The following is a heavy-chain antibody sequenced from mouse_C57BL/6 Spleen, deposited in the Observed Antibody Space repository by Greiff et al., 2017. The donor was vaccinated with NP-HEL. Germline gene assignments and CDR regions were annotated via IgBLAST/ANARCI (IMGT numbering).Heavy chain of an antibody. D-gene: IGHD1-1*01. CDR2: IDPSDSET. Sequence: QVHVKQSGAELVRPGSSVKLSCKASGYTFTSYWMHWVKQRPIQGLEWIGNIDPSDSETHYNQKFKDKATLTADKSSSTAYMQLSSLTSEDSAVYYCARMGSYYGNPYYFDYWGKGTTLTVSS. V-gene: IGHV1-52*01. CDR1: GYTFTSYW. CDR3: ARMGSYYGNPYYFDY. J-gene: IGHJ2*01.